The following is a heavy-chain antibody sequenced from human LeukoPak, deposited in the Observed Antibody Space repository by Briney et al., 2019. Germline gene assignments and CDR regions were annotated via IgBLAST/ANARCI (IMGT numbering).Heavy chain of an antibody. CDR2: ISSSSDYI. V-gene: IGHV3-21*01. Sequence: GGSLRLSCAASGFTFSDYNMNWVRQAPGKGLEWVSSISSSSDYIHYANSVKGRFTISRDNSKNTLYLQMGSLRAEDMAVYYCARGGPFQWELLVYWGQGTLVIVSS. D-gene: IGHD1-26*01. J-gene: IGHJ4*02. CDR1: GFTFSDYN. CDR3: ARGGPFQWELLVY.